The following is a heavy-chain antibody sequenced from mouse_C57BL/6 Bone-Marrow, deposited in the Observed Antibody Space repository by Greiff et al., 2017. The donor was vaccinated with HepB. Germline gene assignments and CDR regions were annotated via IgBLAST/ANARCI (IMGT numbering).Heavy chain of an antibody. CDR3: AGSEAPFDY. CDR1: GFSFTSYG. Sequence: VQLQQSGPGLVQPSQSLSITCTVSGFSFTSYGVHWVRQSPGKGLEWLGVIWSGGSTDYNAAFIYRLSISKDNSKCQVFFKMNSLQAYDTAIYYCAGSEAPFDYWGQGTTLTVSS. CDR2: IWSGGST. V-gene: IGHV2-2*01. J-gene: IGHJ2*01.